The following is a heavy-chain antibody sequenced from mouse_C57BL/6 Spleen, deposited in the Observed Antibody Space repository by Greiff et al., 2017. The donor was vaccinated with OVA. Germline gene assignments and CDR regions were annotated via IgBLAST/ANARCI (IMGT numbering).Heavy chain of an antibody. CDR1: GYAFTNYL. V-gene: IGHV1-54*01. Sequence: VQLQQSGAELVRPGTSVKVSCKASGYAFTNYLIAWVKQRPGQGLEWIGVINPGSGGTNYNEKFKGKATLTADKSSSTAYMQLSSLTSEDSAVYFCARSGYGSSYYFDYWGQGTTLTVSS. J-gene: IGHJ2*01. CDR3: ARSGYGSSYYFDY. CDR2: INPGSGGT. D-gene: IGHD1-1*01.